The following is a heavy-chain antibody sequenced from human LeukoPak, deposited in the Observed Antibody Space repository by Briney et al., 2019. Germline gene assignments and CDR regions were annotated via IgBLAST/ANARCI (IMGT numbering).Heavy chain of an antibody. CDR2: INHSGST. V-gene: IGHV4-34*01. Sequence: PSETLSLTCAVYGGSFSCYYWSWIRKPPGRGLEWIGEINHSGSTNYNPSLKSRVTISVDTSKNQFSLKLSSVTAADTAVYYCARPRQALGGRGYFDYWGQGTLVTVSS. D-gene: IGHD1-26*01. CDR1: GGSFSCYY. J-gene: IGHJ4*02. CDR3: ARPRQALGGRGYFDY.